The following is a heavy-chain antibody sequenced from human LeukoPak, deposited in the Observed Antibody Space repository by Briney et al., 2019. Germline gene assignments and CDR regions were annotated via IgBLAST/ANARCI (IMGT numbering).Heavy chain of an antibody. V-gene: IGHV3-7*01. CDR2: IKQDGSEK. Sequence: GGSLRLSCAASGFSFSSYWMSWVRQAPGKGLEWVANIKQDGSEKYYVDSVKGRFTISRDNAKNSLYLQMNSLRAEDTAAYYCARDDSKFSSSSGNDAFDIWGQGTMVTVSS. CDR1: GFSFSSYW. CDR3: ARDDSKFSSSSGNDAFDI. D-gene: IGHD6-6*01. J-gene: IGHJ3*02.